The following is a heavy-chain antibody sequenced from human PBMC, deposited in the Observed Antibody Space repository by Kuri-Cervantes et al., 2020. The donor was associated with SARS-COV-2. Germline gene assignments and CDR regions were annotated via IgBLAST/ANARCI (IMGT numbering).Heavy chain of an antibody. CDR2: ISSSSSTI. Sequence: GESLKISCAASGFTFSSYSMNWVRQAPGKGLEWVSYISSSSSTIYYADSVKGRFTISRDNAKNSLYLQMNSLRAEDTAVYYCARGGNWAPLDYWGQGTLVTVSS. CDR3: ARGGNWAPLDY. D-gene: IGHD7-27*01. J-gene: IGHJ4*02. CDR1: GFTFSSYS. V-gene: IGHV3-48*04.